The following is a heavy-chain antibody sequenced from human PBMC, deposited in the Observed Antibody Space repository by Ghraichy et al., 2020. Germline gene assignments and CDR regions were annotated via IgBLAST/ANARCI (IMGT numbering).Heavy chain of an antibody. CDR1: GYTFSGCY. Sequence: ASVKVSCKASGYTFSGCYIYWARQAPGQGLEWMGWISPNTGDTYYVQKFQGRVTMTRDTSISTAYMELNRVTSDDTAVYYCARGYFGMDVWGQGTTVTVSS. J-gene: IGHJ6*02. CDR2: ISPNTGDT. CDR3: ARGYFGMDV. V-gene: IGHV1-2*02. D-gene: IGHD1-14*01.